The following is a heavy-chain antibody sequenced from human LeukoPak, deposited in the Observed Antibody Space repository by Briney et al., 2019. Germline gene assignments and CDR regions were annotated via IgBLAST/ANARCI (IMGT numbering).Heavy chain of an antibody. V-gene: IGHV4-59*01. CDR2: NCYSGGT. CDR3: ARWQEAWSAFNI. Sequence: SETLSLTCTVSGGSMNNYCWTWIRQPPGKGLQWIGYNCYSGGTDYNPSLKSRVTISLDTSKSQFSLKMSSVTAADTAVYYCARWQEAWSAFNIWGQGTMVTVSS. J-gene: IGHJ3*02. CDR1: GGSMNNYC.